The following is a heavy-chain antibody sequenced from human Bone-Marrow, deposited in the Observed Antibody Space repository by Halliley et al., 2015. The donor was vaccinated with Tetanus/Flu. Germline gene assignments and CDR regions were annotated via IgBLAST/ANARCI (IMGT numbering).Heavy chain of an antibody. V-gene: IGHV4-59*01. CDR3: ARVRSTGDINWFDP. Sequence: IGYFFYYGSPNYTPSLRSRVSMLVDPSKNQFSLTLSSVTAADTAVYYCARVRSTGDINWFDPWGQGTLVTVSS. D-gene: IGHD5-12*01. CDR2: FFYYGSP. J-gene: IGHJ5*02.